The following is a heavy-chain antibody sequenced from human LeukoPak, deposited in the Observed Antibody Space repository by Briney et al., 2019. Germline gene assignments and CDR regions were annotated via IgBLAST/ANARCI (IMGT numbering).Heavy chain of an antibody. V-gene: IGHV4-61*02. D-gene: IGHD5-24*01. CDR2: IYTSGST. CDR1: GGSISSGSYY. Sequence: SETLSLTCTVSGGSISSGSYYWSWIRQPAGKGLEWIGRIYTSGSTNYNPSLKSRVTISRDTSKNQFSLKLSSVTAADTAIYYCARGLRDGYNQYFLENWGQGTLVTVSS. J-gene: IGHJ4*02. CDR3: ARGLRDGYNQYFLEN.